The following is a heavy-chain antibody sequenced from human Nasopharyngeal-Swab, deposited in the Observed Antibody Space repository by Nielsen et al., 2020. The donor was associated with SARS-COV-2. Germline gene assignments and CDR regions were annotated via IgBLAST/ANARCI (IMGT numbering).Heavy chain of an antibody. Sequence: SETLSLTCAVYGGSFSGYHWSWIRQPPGKGLEWIGEIHHSGSTNYNPSLKSRVAISVDTSKNQFSLKLSSVTAADTAVYYCARSHYYGSGSRRHAAYHGSYYYYGLDVWGQGTTVTVSS. D-gene: IGHD3-10*01. CDR3: ARSHYYGSGSRRHAAYHGSYYYYGLDV. V-gene: IGHV4-34*01. CDR1: GGSFSGYH. J-gene: IGHJ6*02. CDR2: IHHSGST.